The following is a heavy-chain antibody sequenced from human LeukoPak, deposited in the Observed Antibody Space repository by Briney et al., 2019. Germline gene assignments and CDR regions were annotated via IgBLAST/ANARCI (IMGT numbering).Heavy chain of an antibody. CDR3: ARTMSSSWYPFDY. V-gene: IGHV4-39*01. D-gene: IGHD6-13*01. J-gene: IGHJ4*02. Sequence: SETLTLTCIGSGGSISSSSYYWGWIRQPPGKGLEWIGSIYYSGSAYYSPSLKSRVTISVDTSKNQFSLKLSSVTAADTAVYYCARTMSSSWYPFDYSGQGTLVTVSS. CDR1: GGSISSSSYY. CDR2: IYYSGSA.